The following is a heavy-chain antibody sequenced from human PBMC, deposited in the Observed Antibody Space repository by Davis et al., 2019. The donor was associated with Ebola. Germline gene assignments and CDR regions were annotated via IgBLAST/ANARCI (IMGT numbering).Heavy chain of an antibody. CDR1: GYTFTSYF. D-gene: IGHD1-26*01. CDR3: ARDKAPYSGSYPGVY. V-gene: IGHV1-46*01. CDR2: INPSGGST. Sequence: ASVKVSCKASGYTFTSYFMHWVRQAPAHGLEWMGIINPSGGSTSNAQKSQGRVTMTRDTSTSTVYMELSSLRSEDTAVYYCARDKAPYSGSYPGVYWGQGTLVTVSS. J-gene: IGHJ4*02.